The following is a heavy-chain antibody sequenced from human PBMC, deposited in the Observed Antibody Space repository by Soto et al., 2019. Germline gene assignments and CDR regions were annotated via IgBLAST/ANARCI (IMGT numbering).Heavy chain of an antibody. CDR1: GGSFTSFS. CDR3: TSFDSNGYYPQNHY. V-gene: IGHV1-69*01. J-gene: IGHJ4*02. Sequence: QVILAQSGAEVKKPGSSVKVSCKVSGGSFTSFSINWVRQAPGQRFEWMGGIIPILGTANFTQKFKDRVTFTADEYTATAYMTLSSLTSEDTDFYYCTSFDSNGYYPQNHYWGPGTQVTVSS. D-gene: IGHD3-22*01. CDR2: IIPILGTA.